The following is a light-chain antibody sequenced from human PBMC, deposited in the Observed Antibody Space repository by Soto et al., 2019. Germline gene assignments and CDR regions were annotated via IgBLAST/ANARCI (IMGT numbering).Light chain of an antibody. Sequence: EIVLTQSPGTLSLSPGERATLSCRASQSVTSPFFAWYQQKPGQPPRLLIYSTSGRATGIPDRFSGSGSGTDFTLTISSLEPEDSAVYYCQQYGSSPRTFGQGTKVDI. CDR2: STS. CDR3: QQYGSSPRT. J-gene: IGKJ1*01. CDR1: QSVTSPF. V-gene: IGKV3-20*01.